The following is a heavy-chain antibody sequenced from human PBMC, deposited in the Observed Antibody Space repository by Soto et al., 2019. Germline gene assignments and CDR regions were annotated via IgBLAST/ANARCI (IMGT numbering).Heavy chain of an antibody. CDR2: IYYTGST. CDR3: ARGFSYGKYDS. CDR1: GGSISGYS. Sequence: SETLSLTCTVSGGSISGYSCTWMRQPPGKGLEWIGYIYYTGSTNYDASLKSRVTMSMDTSKTQFSLRLTSVTAADTAVYYCARGFSYGKYDSWGQGTLVTVSS. J-gene: IGHJ5*01. V-gene: IGHV4-59*01. D-gene: IGHD5-18*01.